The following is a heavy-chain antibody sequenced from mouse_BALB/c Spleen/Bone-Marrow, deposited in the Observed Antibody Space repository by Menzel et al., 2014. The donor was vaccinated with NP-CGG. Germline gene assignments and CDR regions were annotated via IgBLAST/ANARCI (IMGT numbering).Heavy chain of an antibody. CDR1: GFNIKDTY. Sequence: EVQLQQSGAELVKPGASVKLSCTASGFNIKDTYMHWVTQRPEQGLEWIGRIDPANGNTKYDPKFQGKATITADTSSNTAYLQLSSLTSEDTAVYYGARYRYYGSSYAKDYWGQGTSVTVSS. D-gene: IGHD1-1*01. CDR3: ARYRYYGSSYAKDY. V-gene: IGHV14-3*02. CDR2: IDPANGNT. J-gene: IGHJ4*01.